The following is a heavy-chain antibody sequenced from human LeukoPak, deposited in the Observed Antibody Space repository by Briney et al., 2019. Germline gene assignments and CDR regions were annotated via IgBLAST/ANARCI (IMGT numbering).Heavy chain of an antibody. CDR3: ARDPSTVTTSDAFDI. D-gene: IGHD4-17*01. CDR2: ISSSGSTI. CDR1: GFTFSSYE. J-gene: IGHJ3*02. V-gene: IGHV3-48*03. Sequence: GGSLRLSCAASGFTFSSYEMNWVRQAPGKGLEWVSYISSSGSTIYYADSVKGRFTISRDNAKNSLYLQMNSLRAEDTAVYYCARDPSTVTTSDAFDIWGQGTMVTVSS.